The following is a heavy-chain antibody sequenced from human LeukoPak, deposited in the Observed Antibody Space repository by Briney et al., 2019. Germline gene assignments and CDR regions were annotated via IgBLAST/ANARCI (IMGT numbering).Heavy chain of an antibody. J-gene: IGHJ4*02. V-gene: IGHV7-4-1*02. CDR1: GYTFTSYA. D-gene: IGHD3-10*01. CDR2: INTNTGNP. Sequence: ASVKVSCKVSGYTFTSYAMNWVRQAPGQGLEWMGWINTNTGNPTYAQGFTGRFVFSLDTSVSTAYLQISSLKAEDTAVYYCARDQTFMVRGVIPLFVYWGQGTLVTVSS. CDR3: ARDQTFMVRGVIPLFVY.